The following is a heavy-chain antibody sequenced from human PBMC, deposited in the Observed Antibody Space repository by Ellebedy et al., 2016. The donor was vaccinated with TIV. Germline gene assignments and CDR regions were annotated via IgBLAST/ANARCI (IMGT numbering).Heavy chain of an antibody. CDR2: ISSSSSTI. CDR3: ASWTSALRFLGG. CDR1: GFTFSSYS. V-gene: IGHV3-48*04. D-gene: IGHD3-3*01. Sequence: GGSLRLSXAASGFTFSSYSMNWVRQAPGKGLEWVSYISSSSSTIYYADSVKGRFTISRDNAKNSLYLQMNSLRAEDTAVYYCASWTSALRFLGGWGKGTTVTVSS. J-gene: IGHJ6*04.